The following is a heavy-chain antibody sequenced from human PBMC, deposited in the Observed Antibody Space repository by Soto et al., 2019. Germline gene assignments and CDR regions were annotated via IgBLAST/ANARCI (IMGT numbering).Heavy chain of an antibody. CDR2: VYYSGTT. J-gene: IGHJ4*02. CDR1: GGAVSDNTDY. D-gene: IGHD4-17*01. V-gene: IGHV4-61*01. CDR3: ARTTAVPNTLRSRYFFDY. Sequence: ESLSITCSVSGGAVSDNTDYGSWIHQPPGNRLEWIGYVYYSGTTNYNPSLKSRVTISVDLSKNRFSLRLSSVTTADTALYYCARTTAVPNTLRSRYFFDYWGQGTLVTVSS.